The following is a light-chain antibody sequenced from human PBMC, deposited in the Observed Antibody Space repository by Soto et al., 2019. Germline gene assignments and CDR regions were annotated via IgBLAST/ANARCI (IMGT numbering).Light chain of an antibody. Sequence: EIVLTQSPGTLSLSPGDRATLSCRASQTISSTYLAWYQQKPGQAPRLLICGASSRATGIPDRFSGSGSGTDFTLTISRLEPEDFAVYYCQQYGSSPRPTFGQGTKVDIK. CDR2: GAS. J-gene: IGKJ1*01. CDR3: QQYGSSPRPT. CDR1: QTISSTY. V-gene: IGKV3-20*01.